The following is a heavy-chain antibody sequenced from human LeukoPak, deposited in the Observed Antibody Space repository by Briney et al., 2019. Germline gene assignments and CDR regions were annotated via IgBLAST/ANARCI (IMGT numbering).Heavy chain of an antibody. Sequence: GGSLRLSCAASGFTFSSHAMSWVRQAPGKGLEWVSAISGSGGSTYYADSVKGGFTISRDNSKNTLYLQMNSLRAEDTAVYYCACGFYDSSGYYYYYGMDVWGQGTTVTVSS. CDR1: GFTFSSHA. CDR3: ACGFYDSSGYYYYYGMDV. D-gene: IGHD3-22*01. CDR2: ISGSGGST. J-gene: IGHJ6*02. V-gene: IGHV3-23*01.